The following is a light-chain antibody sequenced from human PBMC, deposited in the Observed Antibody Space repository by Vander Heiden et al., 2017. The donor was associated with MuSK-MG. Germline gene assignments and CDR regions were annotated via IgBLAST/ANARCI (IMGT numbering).Light chain of an antibody. CDR3: QQYESFPHT. J-gene: IGKJ2*01. Sequence: RLTQAPSTLSASVGDRVTITCRASQSISSWLAWYQQKPGKAPKLLIYDASSLETGVPSRVSGSGSGTEFTLTSSSLQPDDIATYYCQQYESFPHTFGEGTKMEIK. CDR2: DAS. CDR1: QSISSW. V-gene: IGKV1-5*01.